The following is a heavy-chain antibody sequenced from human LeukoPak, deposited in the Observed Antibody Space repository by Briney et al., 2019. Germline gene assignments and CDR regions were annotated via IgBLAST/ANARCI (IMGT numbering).Heavy chain of an antibody. V-gene: IGHV3-33*01. D-gene: IGHD1-1*01. CDR2: IWYDGSNK. J-gene: IGHJ4*02. Sequence: GGSLRLSCAASGFTFSSYGMHWVRQAPGKGLEWVVVIWYDGSNKYYADSVKGRFTISRDNSKNTLYLQMNSLRAEDTAVYYCARDLAARGTLPDYWGQGTLVTVSS. CDR3: ARDLAARGTLPDY. CDR1: GFTFSSYG.